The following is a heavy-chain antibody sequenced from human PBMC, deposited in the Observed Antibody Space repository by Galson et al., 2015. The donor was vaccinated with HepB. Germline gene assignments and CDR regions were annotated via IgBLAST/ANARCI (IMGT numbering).Heavy chain of an antibody. V-gene: IGHV3-33*08. CDR1: GFTFSSYG. Sequence: SLRLSCAASGFTFSSYGMHWVRQAPGKGLEWVAVIWYDGSNKYYADSVKGRFTISRDNSKNTLYLQMNSLRAEDTAVYYCAREGRGAAAVTYYYGMDVWGQGTTVTVSS. CDR2: IWYDGSNK. CDR3: AREGRGAAAVTYYYGMDV. J-gene: IGHJ6*02. D-gene: IGHD6-13*01.